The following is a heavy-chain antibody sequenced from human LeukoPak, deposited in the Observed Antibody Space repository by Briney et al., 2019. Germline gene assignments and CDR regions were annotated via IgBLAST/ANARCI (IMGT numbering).Heavy chain of an antibody. Sequence: GGSLRLSCAASGFPFSSYAMNWVRQAPGKGLEWVSSISESGDKTDYADSVRGRFTISRDNSQNTLYLQMNSLRVEDTALYYCAKQWVDCWGQGTLVTASS. CDR2: ISESGDKT. V-gene: IGHV3-23*01. D-gene: IGHD1-26*01. CDR1: GFPFSSYA. J-gene: IGHJ4*02. CDR3: AKQWVDC.